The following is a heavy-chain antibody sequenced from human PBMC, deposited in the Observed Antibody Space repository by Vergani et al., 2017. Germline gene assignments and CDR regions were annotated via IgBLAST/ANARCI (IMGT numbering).Heavy chain of an antibody. D-gene: IGHD6-13*01. J-gene: IGHJ4*02. V-gene: IGHV4-30-4*01. CDR2: IYYSGST. CDR1: GGSISSGDYY. Sequence: QVQLQESGPGLVKPSQTLSLTCTVSGGSISSGDYYWSWIRQPPGKGLEWIGYIYYSGSTYYNPSLKSRVTISVDTSKNQFSLKLSSVTAADTAVYYCARDLVVAAAEESYFDYWGQGTLVTVSS. CDR3: ARDLVVAAAEESYFDY.